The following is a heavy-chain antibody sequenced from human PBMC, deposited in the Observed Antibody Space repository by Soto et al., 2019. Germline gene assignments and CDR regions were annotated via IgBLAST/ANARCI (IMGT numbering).Heavy chain of an antibody. CDR3: ARELVGATRALDY. CDR2: IYYSGST. J-gene: IGHJ4*02. V-gene: IGHV4-59*01. CDR1: GGSISSYY. Sequence: QVQLQESGPGLVKPSETLSLTCTVSGGSISSYYWSWIRKPPGKGLEWIGYIYYSGSTNYNPSLKSRVTISVATSKNQFSLKLSSVTAADTAVYYCARELVGATRALDYWGQGTLVTVSS. D-gene: IGHD1-26*01.